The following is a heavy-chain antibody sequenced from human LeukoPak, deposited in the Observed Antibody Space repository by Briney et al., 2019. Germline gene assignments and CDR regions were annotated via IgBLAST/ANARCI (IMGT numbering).Heavy chain of an antibody. CDR1: GFTFSTYA. D-gene: IGHD4-23*01. J-gene: IGHJ3*02. V-gene: IGHV3-23*01. CDR2: ISGSGTST. Sequence: AGGSLRLSCAASGFTFSTYAMSWVRQAPGKGLEWVSSISGSGTSTYYADSVKGRITISRDNSKNTLYLQMNSLRAEDTALYSCAKDYGGNSDAFDIWGQGTVVTVSS. CDR3: AKDYGGNSDAFDI.